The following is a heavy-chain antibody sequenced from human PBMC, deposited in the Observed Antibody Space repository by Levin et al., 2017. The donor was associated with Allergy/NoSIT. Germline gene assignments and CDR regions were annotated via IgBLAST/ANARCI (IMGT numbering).Heavy chain of an antibody. V-gene: IGHV4-34*01. CDR2: INHSGST. Sequence: SETLSLTCAVYGGSFSGYYWSWIRQPPGKGLEWIGEINHSGSTNYNPSLKSRVTISVDTSKNQFSLKLSSVTAADTAVYYCARGITGTTYPYWGQGTLVTVSS. J-gene: IGHJ4*02. CDR1: GGSFSGYY. CDR3: ARGITGTTYPY. D-gene: IGHD1-7*01.